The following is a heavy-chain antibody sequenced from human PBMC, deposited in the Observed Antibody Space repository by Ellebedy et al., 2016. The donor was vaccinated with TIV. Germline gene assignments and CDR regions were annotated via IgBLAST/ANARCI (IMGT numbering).Heavy chain of an antibody. V-gene: IGHV4-4*07. CDR1: GGSITSYY. D-gene: IGHD1-26*01. CDR2: IYSTGSTGGT. Sequence: MPSETLSLTCSVSGGSITSYYWSWIRQPAGKGLEWIGRIYSTGSTGGTNYSPSLKSRVTMSVDTSKNQFSLNLSSVTAADTAVYYCARVLRRPNGTFDIWGQGTMVTVSS. J-gene: IGHJ3*02. CDR3: ARVLRRPNGTFDI.